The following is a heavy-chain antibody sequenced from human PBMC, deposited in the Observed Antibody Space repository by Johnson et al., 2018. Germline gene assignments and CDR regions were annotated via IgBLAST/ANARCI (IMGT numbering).Heavy chain of an antibody. D-gene: IGHD3-10*01. CDR1: GFSFSDDY. J-gene: IGHJ4*02. Sequence: QVQLVQSGGGLVKPGGSLRLSCAASGFSFSDDYMSWIRQAPGKGLEWISYISGSGTNIDYVDSVKGRFTISRDNAKNSLYLQMNSLRAEDTAVYYCARHLGSGGYCGSWGQGTLVIVSS. V-gene: IGHV3-11*04. CDR3: ARHLGSGGYCGS. CDR2: ISGSGTNI.